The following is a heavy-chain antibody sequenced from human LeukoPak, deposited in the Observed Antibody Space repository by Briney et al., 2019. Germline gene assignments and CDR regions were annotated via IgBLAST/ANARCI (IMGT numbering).Heavy chain of an antibody. Sequence: KPSETLSLTCTVSGGSISSSSYYWGWIRQPPGKGLEWIGSIYYSGSTYYNPSLKSRVTISVDTSKNQFSLKLNSVTAADTSVYYCARRSVVVTAFDYWGQGTLVTVSS. CDR2: IYYSGST. D-gene: IGHD2-21*02. CDR3: ARRSVVVTAFDY. J-gene: IGHJ4*02. CDR1: GGSISSSSYY. V-gene: IGHV4-39*01.